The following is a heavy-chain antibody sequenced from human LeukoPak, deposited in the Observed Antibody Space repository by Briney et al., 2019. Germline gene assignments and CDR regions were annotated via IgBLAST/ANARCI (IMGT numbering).Heavy chain of an antibody. CDR2: IYTSGIT. D-gene: IGHD4-17*01. CDR1: SASISSYY. J-gene: IGHJ4*02. V-gene: IGHV4-4*07. CDR3: ARLDSGDNAYDY. Sequence: SETLSLTCTVSSASISSYYWSWIRQPAGKRLEWIGRIYTSGITNYNPSLKSRVTMSVDMSKNQFSLKLNSVTAADTAVYYCARLDSGDNAYDYWGQGTLVTVSA.